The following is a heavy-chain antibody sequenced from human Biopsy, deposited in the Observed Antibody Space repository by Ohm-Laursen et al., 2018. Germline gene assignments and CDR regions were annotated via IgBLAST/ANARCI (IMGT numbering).Heavy chain of an antibody. CDR2: IIPFFGTP. CDR1: GGSFSSYA. CDR3: ARGRGLPAAISSYYYAMDV. J-gene: IGHJ6*02. D-gene: IGHD2-2*01. V-gene: IGHV1-69*06. Sequence: SSVKVSCKPSGGSFSSYAISWVRQAPGQGLEWMGGIIPFFGTPNYAQMFQGRVTITADTSTSTAYMELSSLRSDDTAVYYCARGRGLPAAISSYYYAMDVWGQGTTVTVSS.